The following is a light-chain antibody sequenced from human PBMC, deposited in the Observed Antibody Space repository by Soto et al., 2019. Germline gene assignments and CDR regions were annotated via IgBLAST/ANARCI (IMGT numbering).Light chain of an antibody. CDR3: CSYTTSSTRV. V-gene: IGLV2-14*01. J-gene: IGLJ3*02. CDR1: SSDVGAYDY. CDR2: EVR. Sequence: QSALTQPASVSGSPGQSITISCTGSSSDVGAYDYVSWYQQYPGKAPKLIIYEVRNRPSGVSHRFSGSKSGNTASLSISGLQAEDEGHYYCCSYTTSSTRVFGGGTKVTVL.